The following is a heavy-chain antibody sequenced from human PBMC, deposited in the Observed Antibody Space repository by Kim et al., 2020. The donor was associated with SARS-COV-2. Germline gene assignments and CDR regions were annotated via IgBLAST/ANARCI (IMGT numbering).Heavy chain of an antibody. Sequence: ASVKVSCKASGYTFTSYDINWVRQATGQGLEWMGWMNPNSGNTGYAQKFQGRVTMTRNTSISTAYMKLSSLRSEDTAVYYCARGRGSKQWLSTVRFDPWGQGTLVTVSS. V-gene: IGHV1-8*01. CDR2: MNPNSGNT. CDR1: GYTFTSYD. CDR3: ARGRGSKQWLSTVRFDP. D-gene: IGHD6-19*01. J-gene: IGHJ5*02.